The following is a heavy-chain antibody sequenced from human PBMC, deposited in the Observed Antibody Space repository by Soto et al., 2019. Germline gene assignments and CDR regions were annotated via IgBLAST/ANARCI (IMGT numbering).Heavy chain of an antibody. D-gene: IGHD2-21*02. V-gene: IGHV1-2*02. J-gene: IGHJ5*02. CDR3: ARDKLDIVVVTASWFDP. Sequence: GASVKVSCKASGYIFTGYYMHWVRQAPGQGLEWMGWINPNSGGTNYAQKFQGRVTMTRDTSISTAYMELSRLRSDDTAVYYCARDKLDIVVVTASWFDPWGQGTLVTV. CDR2: INPNSGGT. CDR1: GYIFTGYY.